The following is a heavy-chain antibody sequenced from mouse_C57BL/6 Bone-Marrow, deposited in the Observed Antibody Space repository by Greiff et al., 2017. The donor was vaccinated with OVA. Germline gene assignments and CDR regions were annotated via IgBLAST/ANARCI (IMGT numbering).Heavy chain of an antibody. J-gene: IGHJ2*01. CDR2: ISSGGDYI. CDR1: GFTFSSYA. CDR3: TRAFYYDYGRYFDD. Sequence: EVQLVESGEGLVKPGGSLKLSCAASGFTFSSYAMSWVRQTPEKRLEWVAYISSGGDYIYYADTVKGRFTISRDNARNTLYLQMSSLKSEDTAMYYCTRAFYYDYGRYFDDWGQGTTLTVSS. D-gene: IGHD2-4*01. V-gene: IGHV5-9-1*02.